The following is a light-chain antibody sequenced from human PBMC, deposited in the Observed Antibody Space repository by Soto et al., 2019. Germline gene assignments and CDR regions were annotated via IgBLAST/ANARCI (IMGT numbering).Light chain of an antibody. CDR1: QSVYSGY. V-gene: IGKV3-20*01. CDR3: HEYGSPAPWT. CDR2: EAS. Sequence: IVLTQSPNTLSLSPGERATLSCRASQSVYSGYVAWYQQKPGQPPRIHIYEASNRATGIPDRFSGTGSAKEYSLTISILAAEYFANYYCHEYGSPAPWTFGQGTKEEIK. J-gene: IGKJ1*01.